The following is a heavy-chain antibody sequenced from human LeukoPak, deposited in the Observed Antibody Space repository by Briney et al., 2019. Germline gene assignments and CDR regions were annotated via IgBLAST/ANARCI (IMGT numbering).Heavy chain of an antibody. CDR3: ARVGIVVVPAAIGYMDV. CDR2: IIPIFGTA. V-gene: IGHV1-69*13. CDR1: GGTFSSYA. J-gene: IGHJ6*03. Sequence: ASVNVSCKASGGTFSSYAISWVRQAPGQGLEWMGGIIPIFGTANYAQKFQGRVTITADESTSTAYMELSSLRSEDTAVYYCARVGIVVVPAAIGYMDVWGKGTTVTVSS. D-gene: IGHD2-2*03.